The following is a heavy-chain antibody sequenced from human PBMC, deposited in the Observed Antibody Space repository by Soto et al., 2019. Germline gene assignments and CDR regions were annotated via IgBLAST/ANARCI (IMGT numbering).Heavy chain of an antibody. CDR1: GGSISSGSYY. V-gene: IGHV4-31*03. J-gene: IGHJ4*02. CDR3: ARAHTYYYDFSGYSKQSLYFDS. CDR2: ISYSGSS. D-gene: IGHD3-22*01. Sequence: PSETLSLTCSVSGGSISSGSYYWTWIRQLPGRDLEWIGYISYSGSSFYNPDLESRVIVSMDTSDNQFSLKLTSVTAADTAVYFCARAHTYYYDFSGYSKQSLYFDSWGQGTLVTVSS.